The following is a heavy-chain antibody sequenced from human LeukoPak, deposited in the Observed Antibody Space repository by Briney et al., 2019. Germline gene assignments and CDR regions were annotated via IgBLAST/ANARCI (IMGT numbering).Heavy chain of an antibody. V-gene: IGHV5-51*01. Sequence: GESLKISCKGSGYSFTNYWIGWVRQMPGKGLEWMGIIYPGDSDTRYSPSFQSQVTISADKSISTAYLQWSSLKASDTAMYYCARAYYYDSSTYWGAFDIWGQGTMVTVSS. CDR2: IYPGDSDT. J-gene: IGHJ3*02. CDR1: GYSFTNYW. D-gene: IGHD3-22*01. CDR3: ARAYYYDSSTYWGAFDI.